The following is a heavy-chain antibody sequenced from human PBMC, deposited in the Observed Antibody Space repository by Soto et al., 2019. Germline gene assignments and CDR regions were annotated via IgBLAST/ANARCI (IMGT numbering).Heavy chain of an antibody. V-gene: IGHV3-74*01. J-gene: IGHJ4*02. D-gene: IGHD2-2*01. CDR1: GFPFSSYW. CDR3: TRRGCSTTGCYFN. CDR2: ISGDGSSI. Sequence: GGSLRLSCGAAGFPFSSYWMHWVRQAPGKGLEWVSRISGDGSSINYADSVKGRFTISRDNAKNTLYRQMNSLRVEDAAVYYCTRRGCSTTGCYFNWGRGTLVTVSA.